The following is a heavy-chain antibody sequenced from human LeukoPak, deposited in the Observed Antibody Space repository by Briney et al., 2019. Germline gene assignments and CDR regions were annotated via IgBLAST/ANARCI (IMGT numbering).Heavy chain of an antibody. D-gene: IGHD6-19*01. CDR1: GGTFSSYA. J-gene: IGHJ3*02. V-gene: IGHV1-69*05. CDR3: ATSGSSGSGAFDI. Sequence: GASVKVSCKASGGTFSSYAISWVRQAPGQGLEWMGGIIPIFGTANYAQKFQGRVTITTDESTSTAYMELSSLRSEDTAVYYCATSGSSGSGAFDIWGQGQWSPSLQ. CDR2: IIPIFGTA.